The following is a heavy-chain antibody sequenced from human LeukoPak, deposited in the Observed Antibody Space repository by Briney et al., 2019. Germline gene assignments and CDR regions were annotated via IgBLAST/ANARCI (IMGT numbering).Heavy chain of an antibody. V-gene: IGHV3-21*04. CDR3: AKDISSGWYQALDV. CDR2: ISSSSSYI. J-gene: IGHJ6*04. CDR1: GFTFSSYS. Sequence: PGGSLRLSCAASGFTFSSYSMNWVRQAPGKGLEWVSSISSSSSYIYYADSVKGRFTISRDNAKNSLYLQMNSLRAEDTALYYCAKDISSGWYQALDVWGKGTTVTISS. D-gene: IGHD6-19*01.